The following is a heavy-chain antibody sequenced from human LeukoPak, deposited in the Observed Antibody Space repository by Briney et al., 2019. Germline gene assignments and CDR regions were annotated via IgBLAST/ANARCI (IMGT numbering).Heavy chain of an antibody. V-gene: IGHV5-51*01. D-gene: IGHD5-12*01. CDR1: GYSFTSYW. Sequence: GESLKISCKGSGYSFTSYWIGWVRQMPGKGLEWMGIIYPGDSDTRYSPSFQGQVTISADKSISTAYLQWSSLKASDTAMYYRARHLARGVPLSYFDYWGQGTLVTVSS. J-gene: IGHJ4*02. CDR2: IYPGDSDT. CDR3: ARHLARGVPLSYFDY.